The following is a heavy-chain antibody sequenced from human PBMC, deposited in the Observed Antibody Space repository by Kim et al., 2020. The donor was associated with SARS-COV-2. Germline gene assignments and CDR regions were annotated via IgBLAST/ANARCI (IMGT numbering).Heavy chain of an antibody. J-gene: IGHJ3*02. V-gene: IGHV3-30*03. CDR1: GFPFSNYG. CDR3: ARDFHTGPSGFSFDI. CDR2: ISFDGSKR. Sequence: GGSLRLSCAASGFPFSNYGMHWVRQAPGKGLEWVALISFDGSKRSYADSVKGRFTISRDNAKNTLDLQINSQTPEDTAVVYCARDFHTGPSGFSFDIWGQGTRVTVSS. D-gene: IGHD6-25*01.